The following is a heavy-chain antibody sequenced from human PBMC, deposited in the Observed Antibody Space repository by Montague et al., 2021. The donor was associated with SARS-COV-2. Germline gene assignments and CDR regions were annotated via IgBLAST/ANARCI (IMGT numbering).Heavy chain of an antibody. V-gene: IGHV4-39*01. J-gene: IGHJ4*02. Sequence: SETLSLTCTVSGGAISTSSFRWGWVRQSPGKGLEWIATIYFSGSAYYNPSLKSRVSISIDTSKNKFSLQLTSVTVADTAVYYCARHAPFSDNYRRYPFNFDFWGRGTLVTVSS. CDR3: ARHAPFSDNYRRYPFNFDF. CDR1: GGAISTSSFR. CDR2: IYFSGSA. D-gene: IGHD1-1*01.